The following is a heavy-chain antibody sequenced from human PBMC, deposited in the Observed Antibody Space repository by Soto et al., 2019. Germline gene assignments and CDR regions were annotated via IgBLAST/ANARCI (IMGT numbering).Heavy chain of an antibody. CDR2: ISGSGDSA. Sequence: EVQLLESGGGFVQPGGSLRLSCAASGFTFNNYDMSWVRQAPGKGLEWVAGISGSGDSAYYADSVKGRFTISRDNSKNPIYVYMNTLRSEDTAIYYCAKEDDTWTNGHFDIWGQGTVVTVSS. V-gene: IGHV3-23*01. D-gene: IGHD2-8*01. CDR1: GFTFNNYD. CDR3: AKEDDTWTNGHFDI. J-gene: IGHJ3*02.